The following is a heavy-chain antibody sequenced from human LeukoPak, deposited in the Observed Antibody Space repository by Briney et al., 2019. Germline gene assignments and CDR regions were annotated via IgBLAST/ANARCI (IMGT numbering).Heavy chain of an antibody. V-gene: IGHV3-66*02. D-gene: IGHD6-13*01. CDR3: VSSTGQQFIPYDY. Sequence: GGSLRLSCAASAINVTTNYMTWIRQAPGKGLEWVSLIYGDNAAYYAESVRGRFIISRDSLKNTLFLQMNSLRAEDTAVYYCVSSTGQQFIPYDYWGHGAHVTVSS. J-gene: IGHJ4*01. CDR1: AINVTTNY. CDR2: IYGDNAA.